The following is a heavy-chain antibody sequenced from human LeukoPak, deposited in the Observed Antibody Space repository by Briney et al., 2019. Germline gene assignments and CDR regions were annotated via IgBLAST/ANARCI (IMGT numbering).Heavy chain of an antibody. D-gene: IGHD2-2*01. CDR3: ATAGVDIVVVPAAMAFQN. CDR1: GNTLTELS. V-gene: IGHV1-24*01. Sequence: ASVKVSCKVSGNTLTELSMHWVRQAPGKGLEWMGGFDPEDGETIYAQKFQGRVTMTEDTSTDTAYMELSSLRSEDTAVYYCATAGVDIVVVPAAMAFQNSGPGTLVTVSS. J-gene: IGHJ1*01. CDR2: FDPEDGET.